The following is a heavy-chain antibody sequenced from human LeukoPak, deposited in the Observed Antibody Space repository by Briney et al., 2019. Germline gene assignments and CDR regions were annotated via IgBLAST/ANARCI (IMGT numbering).Heavy chain of an antibody. Sequence: SEALSLTCTVSGGSISSSSYYWGWIRQPPGKGLEWIGSIYYSGSTYYNPSLKSRVTISVDTSKNQFSLKLSSVTAADTAVYYCAVLGRIGAFDIWGQGTMVTVSS. J-gene: IGHJ3*02. V-gene: IGHV4-39*01. D-gene: IGHD6-13*01. CDR3: AVLGRIGAFDI. CDR2: IYYSGST. CDR1: GGSISSSSYY.